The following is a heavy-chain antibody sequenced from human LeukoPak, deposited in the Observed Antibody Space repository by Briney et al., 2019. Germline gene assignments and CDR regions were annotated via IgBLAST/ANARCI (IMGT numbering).Heavy chain of an antibody. J-gene: IGHJ4*02. V-gene: IGHV1-2*02. CDR2: INPRSGGT. D-gene: IGHD6-19*01. CDR1: GYTFTDFY. Sequence: ASVKVSCKASGYTFTDFYIHWVRQAPGQGLEWMGWINPRSGGTNYAQKFQGRVTMTRDTSISIAYMELNSLRSEDTAVYYCARDNYIGYSSGRYSGYWGQGALVTVSS. CDR3: ARDNYIGYSSGRYSGY.